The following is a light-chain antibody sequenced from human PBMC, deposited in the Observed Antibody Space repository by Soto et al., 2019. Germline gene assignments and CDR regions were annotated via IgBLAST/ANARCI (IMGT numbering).Light chain of an antibody. CDR1: SSNIGANYD. V-gene: IGLV1-40*01. CDR2: GNN. CDR3: CSYGGSYTWV. J-gene: IGLJ3*02. Sequence: QSVLTQPPSVSGAPGQTVTISCTGSSSNIGANYDVHWYQQRPGTAPKLLIFGNNNRPSGVPDRFSGSKSGSTASLTISGLQADDEADYYCCSYGGSYTWVFGGGTKLTVL.